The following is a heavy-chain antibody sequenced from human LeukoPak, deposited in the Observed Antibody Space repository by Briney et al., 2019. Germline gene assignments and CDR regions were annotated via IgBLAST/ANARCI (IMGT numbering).Heavy chain of an antibody. D-gene: IGHD3-10*01. CDR2: IKGNGATT. CDR1: GFTFSNYY. Sequence: GGSLRLSCEASGFTFSNYYMSWIRQAPGKGLEWVSHIKGNGATTYYADSVRGRFTISRDNAKNSLYLQMNSLRAEDTAVYYCARGTPEIWFGELLPDYYMDVWGKGTTVTISS. CDR3: ARGTPEIWFGELLPDYYMDV. V-gene: IGHV3-11*04. J-gene: IGHJ6*03.